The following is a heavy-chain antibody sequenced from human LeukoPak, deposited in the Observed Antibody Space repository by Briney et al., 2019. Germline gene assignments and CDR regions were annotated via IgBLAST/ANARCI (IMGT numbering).Heavy chain of an antibody. CDR2: ISYSGST. CDR1: GGSISSYY. D-gene: IGHD3-10*01. J-gene: IGHJ4*02. CDR3: AKVRGVIMTSLGYFDY. V-gene: IGHV4-59*08. Sequence: SETLSLTCTVSGGSISSYYWSWIRQPPGKGLEWIGYISYSGSTNYNPSLKSRVTISVDTSKNQFSLKLNSVTAADTAVYYCAKVRGVIMTSLGYFDYWGQGTLVTVSS.